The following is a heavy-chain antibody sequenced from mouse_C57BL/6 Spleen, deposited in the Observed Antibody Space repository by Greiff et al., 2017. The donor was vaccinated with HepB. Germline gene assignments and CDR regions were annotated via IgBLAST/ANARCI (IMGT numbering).Heavy chain of an antibody. J-gene: IGHJ1*03. D-gene: IGHD2-5*01. Sequence: ESGPGLVKPSQSLSLTCSVTGYSITSGYYWNWIRQFPGNKLEWMGYISYDGSNNYNPSLKNRISITRYTSKNQFFLKLNCVTTEDTATYYCARDHSNYWYFDVWGTGTTVTVSS. CDR2: ISYDGSN. CDR1: GYSITSGYY. V-gene: IGHV3-6*01. CDR3: ARDHSNYWYFDV.